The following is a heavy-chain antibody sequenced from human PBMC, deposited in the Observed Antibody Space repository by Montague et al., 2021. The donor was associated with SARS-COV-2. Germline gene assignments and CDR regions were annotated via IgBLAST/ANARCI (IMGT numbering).Heavy chain of an antibody. CDR3: ARTSRGSRYFYGVDV. CDR2: IFRSGAT. CDR1: GDSISDYN. J-gene: IGHJ6*02. Sequence: SETLSLTCTVSGDSISDYNWSWIRQPPGTGLEWIGYIFRSGATNYNPHPTRRVIISLETSRSQFSLRLSLVTAADTAIYYCARTSRGSRYFYGVDVWGQGTTVTVSS. V-gene: IGHV4-59*01. D-gene: IGHD3-10*01.